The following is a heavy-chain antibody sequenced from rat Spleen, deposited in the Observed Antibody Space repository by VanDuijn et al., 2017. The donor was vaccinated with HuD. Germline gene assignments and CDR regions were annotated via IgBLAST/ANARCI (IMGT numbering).Heavy chain of an antibody. Sequence: EVQLVESGGGLVQPGRSLKLSCAASGFTFSDYNMAWVRQAPTKGLEWVASISYDGASSYYRDSVKGRFTISRDNAKSSQYLQMDSLRSEDTATYYCARLSYYYDGYFDYWGQGVMVTVS. CDR3: ARLSYYYDGYFDY. V-gene: IGHV5-20*01. CDR2: ISYDGASS. J-gene: IGHJ2*01. D-gene: IGHD1-12*03. CDR1: GFTFSDYN.